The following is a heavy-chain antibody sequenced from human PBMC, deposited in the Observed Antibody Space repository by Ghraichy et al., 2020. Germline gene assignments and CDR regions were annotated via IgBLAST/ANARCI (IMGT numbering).Heavy chain of an antibody. CDR1: GFTFSTYG. D-gene: IGHD6-13*01. CDR2: IWYDGSNP. J-gene: IGHJ6*02. Sequence: GSLRLSCAASGFTFSTYGMHCVRQAPGKGLEWVAVIWYDGSNPYYVDSVKGRFTISRDNSKNTLYLQMNSLRVEDTAVYYCAREYSSLYYYYYYGMDVWGQGTTVTVSS. CDR3: AREYSSLYYYYYYGMDV. V-gene: IGHV3-33*08.